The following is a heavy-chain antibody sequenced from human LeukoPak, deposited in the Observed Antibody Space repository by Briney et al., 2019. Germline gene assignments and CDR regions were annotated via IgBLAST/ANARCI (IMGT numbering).Heavy chain of an antibody. CDR1: GFTFSSYA. V-gene: IGHV3-23*01. Sequence: GGSLRLSCGASGFTFSSYAMSWVRQAPGKGLEWVSAVSGGGGTTLYADSVKGRFTISRDNSKNTLYLQMNSLRAEDTAMYYCAKDFRLFSGTSFDYWGQGTLVTVSS. CDR3: AKDFRLFSGTSFDY. J-gene: IGHJ4*02. D-gene: IGHD1-26*01. CDR2: VSGGGGTT.